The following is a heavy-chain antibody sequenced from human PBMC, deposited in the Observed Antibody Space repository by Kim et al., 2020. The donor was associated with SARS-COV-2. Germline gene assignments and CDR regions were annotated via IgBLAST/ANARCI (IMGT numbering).Heavy chain of an antibody. V-gene: IGHV4-39*01. Sequence: SETLSLTCTVSGGSISSSSYYWGWIRQPPGKGLEWIGSIYYSGSTYYNPSLKSRVTISVDTSKNQFSLKLSSVTAADTAVYYCARRHSSSETRSYWYFDLWGRGTLVTVSS. CDR3: ARRHSSSETRSYWYFDL. CDR1: GGSISSSSYY. CDR2: IYYSGST. D-gene: IGHD6-6*01. J-gene: IGHJ2*01.